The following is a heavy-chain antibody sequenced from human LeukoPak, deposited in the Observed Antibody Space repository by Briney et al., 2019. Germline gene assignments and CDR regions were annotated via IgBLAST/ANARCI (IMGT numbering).Heavy chain of an antibody. CDR2: INSDGSAT. CDR1: GFPFSSYW. J-gene: IGHJ6*02. Sequence: PGGSLRLSCAASGFPFSSYWKHWVRQVPGKGLLWVSRINSDGSATIYADSVRGRFTISRDNAKNTLYLQMSGLRVEDTAVYHCASDSPYYGMDVWGQGTTVTVSS. CDR3: ASDSPYYGMDV. V-gene: IGHV3-74*01.